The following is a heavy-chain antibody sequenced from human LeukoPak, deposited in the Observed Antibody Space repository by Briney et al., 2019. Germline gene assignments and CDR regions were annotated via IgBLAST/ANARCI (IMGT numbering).Heavy chain of an antibody. D-gene: IGHD6-19*01. V-gene: IGHV1-69*06. CDR3: ASNGIAVAGTGFDY. CDR1: GYTFTSYG. Sequence: SVKVSCKASGYTFTSYGISWVRQAPGQGLEWMGGIIPIFGTANYAQKFQGRVTITADKSTSTAYMELSSLRSEDTAVYYCASNGIAVAGTGFDYWGQGTLVTVSS. J-gene: IGHJ4*02. CDR2: IIPIFGTA.